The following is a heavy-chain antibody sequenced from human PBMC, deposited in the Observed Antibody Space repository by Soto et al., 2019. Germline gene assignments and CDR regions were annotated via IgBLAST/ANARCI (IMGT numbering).Heavy chain of an antibody. V-gene: IGHV1-18*01. CDR1: GYTFTTYG. CDR2: ISTYNGNT. Sequence: QVQLVQSGAEVKKPGASVKVSCKASGYTFTTYGMSWVRQAPGQGLDWMGWISTYNGNTKYAERLQGRVTMTTDTTTSTAYMELRSLRSDDPAVYYCSRGPTDYYDNSGNYFLDYWGQGTKVTVSS. D-gene: IGHD3-22*01. CDR3: SRGPTDYYDNSGNYFLDY. J-gene: IGHJ4*02.